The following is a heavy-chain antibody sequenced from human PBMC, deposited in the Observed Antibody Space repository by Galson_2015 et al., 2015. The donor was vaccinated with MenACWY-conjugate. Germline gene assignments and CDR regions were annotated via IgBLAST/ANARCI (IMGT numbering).Heavy chain of an antibody. CDR2: INQDGSNK. Sequence: SMRLSCAASGFTFNNYWMSWVRQAPGTGPEWVANINQDGSNKHYVDSVRGRFNISRDNGKSSLFLQMNSMRVDDTAVYYCARDLGVYCCHNDCYSPYWGQGTLVTVSS. CDR1: GFTFNNYW. D-gene: IGHD3-3*01. CDR3: ARDLGVYCCHNDCYSPY. V-gene: IGHV3-7*03. J-gene: IGHJ4*02.